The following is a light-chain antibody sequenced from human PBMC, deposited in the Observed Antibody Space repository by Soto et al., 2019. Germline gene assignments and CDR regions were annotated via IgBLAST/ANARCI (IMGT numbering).Light chain of an antibody. CDR2: GAS. V-gene: IGKV3-20*01. CDR1: QSVSSSY. CDR3: QQFGSSPWT. J-gene: IGKJ1*01. Sequence: EIVLTQSPGTLSLSPGERATLSCRASQSVSSSYLAWYQQKPGQAPRLLFYGASSRAIGIADRFSGSGSGTDFTLTISRLEPEDFAVYYCQQFGSSPWTFGQGTKVDIK.